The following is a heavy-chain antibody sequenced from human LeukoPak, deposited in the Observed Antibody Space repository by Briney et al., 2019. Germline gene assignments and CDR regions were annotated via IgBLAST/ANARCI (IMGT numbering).Heavy chain of an antibody. CDR1: GFTFSSYA. CDR3: ARANRGKYDY. Sequence: GSLRLSCAASGFTFSSYAMSWIRQPAGKGLEWIGRIYTSGSTNYNPSLKSRVTMSVDTSKNQFSLKLSSVTAADTAVYYCARANRGKYDYWGQGTLVTVSS. J-gene: IGHJ4*02. V-gene: IGHV4-4*07. CDR2: IYTSGST. D-gene: IGHD3-10*01.